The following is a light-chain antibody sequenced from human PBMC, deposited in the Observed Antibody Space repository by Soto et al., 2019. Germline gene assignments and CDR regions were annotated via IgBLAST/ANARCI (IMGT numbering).Light chain of an antibody. J-gene: IGKJ1*01. CDR3: HQRQSWPRT. CDR1: QALNTR. CDR2: LTS. V-gene: IGKV3-11*01. Sequence: EIVLTQSPATLSAFPGDRVTLSCRASQALNTRLAWYQHNPGQAPRLLIYLTSNRAAGVPSRFSAWGSETDFPLTISDVEPEDFAVYYCHQRQSWPRTFGQGTKVDIK.